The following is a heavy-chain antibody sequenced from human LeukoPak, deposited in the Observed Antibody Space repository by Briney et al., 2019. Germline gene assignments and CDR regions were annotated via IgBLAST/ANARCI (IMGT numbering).Heavy chain of an antibody. CDR3: ARDYNTMVRGYYFDY. V-gene: IGHV1-69*06. CDR2: IIPIFGTA. J-gene: IGHJ4*02. D-gene: IGHD3-10*01. Sequence: VKVSLKASACTFSCYTISSVRQAPAQAIDWVGGIIPIFGTANYAQKFQGRVTITADKSTSTAYMELSSLRSEDTAVYYCARDYNTMVRGYYFDYWGQGTLVTVSS. CDR1: ACTFSCYT.